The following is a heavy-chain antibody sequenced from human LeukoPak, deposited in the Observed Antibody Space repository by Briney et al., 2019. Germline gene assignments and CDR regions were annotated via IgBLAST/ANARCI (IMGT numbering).Heavy chain of an antibody. V-gene: IGHV1-18*01. J-gene: IGHJ3*02. D-gene: IGHD3-22*01. CDR1: GGTFSSYA. Sequence: ASVKVSCKASGGTFSSYAISWVRQAPGQGLEWMGWISAYNGNTNYAQKLQGRVTMTTDTSTSTAYMELRSLRSDDTAVYYCARGGYYYDSSGPADAFDIWGQGTMVTVSS. CDR3: ARGGYYYDSSGPADAFDI. CDR2: ISAYNGNT.